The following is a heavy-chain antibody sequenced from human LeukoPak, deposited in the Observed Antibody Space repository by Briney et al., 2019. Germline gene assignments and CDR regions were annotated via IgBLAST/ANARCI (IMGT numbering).Heavy chain of an antibody. CDR1: GFTFSSYA. V-gene: IGHV3-23*01. D-gene: IGHD3-9*01. J-gene: IGHJ4*02. Sequence: GGSLRLSCAASGFTFSSYAMSWVRQAPGEGLEWVSAISGSSGSTYYADSVKGRFTISRDNSKSTLYLQMNSLRAEDTAVYYCAKPDYDILTGYCFDYWGQGTLVTVSS. CDR3: AKPDYDILTGYCFDY. CDR2: ISGSSGST.